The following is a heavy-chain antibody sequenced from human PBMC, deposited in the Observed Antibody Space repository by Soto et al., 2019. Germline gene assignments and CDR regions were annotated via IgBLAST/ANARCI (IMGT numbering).Heavy chain of an antibody. Sequence: GESLKISCKGSGYTFSSHWIGWVRQRPGKGLEWMGIIYPGDSDTRYSPSFQGQVTISADKSISTAYLQWISLKASDTAMYYCVSTTYSGSYYYYYGMDVWGQGTTVTVSS. D-gene: IGHD1-26*01. J-gene: IGHJ6*02. V-gene: IGHV5-51*01. CDR3: VSTTYSGSYYYYYGMDV. CDR1: GYTFSSHW. CDR2: IYPGDSDT.